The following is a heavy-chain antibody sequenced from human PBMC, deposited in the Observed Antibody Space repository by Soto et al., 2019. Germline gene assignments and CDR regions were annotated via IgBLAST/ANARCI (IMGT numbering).Heavy chain of an antibody. CDR3: ARDIDNRDYYYGLDV. CDR2: ISNSGNTI. Sequence: GGSLRLSCVASGFVFKNYEMNWVRQAPGKGLEWISYISNSGNTIYVADSMRGRFTISRDNAKNSLFLQMNSLRADDTAVYYCARDIDNRDYYYGLDVWGQGTTVTVAS. V-gene: IGHV3-48*03. J-gene: IGHJ6*02. D-gene: IGHD1-20*01. CDR1: GFVFKNYE.